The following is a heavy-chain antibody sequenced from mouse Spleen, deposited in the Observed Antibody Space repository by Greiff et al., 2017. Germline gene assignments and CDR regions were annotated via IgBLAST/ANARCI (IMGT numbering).Heavy chain of an antibody. CDR3: ARRTVVARWYFDV. CDR1: GYTFTSYW. CDR2: IDPSDSYT. D-gene: IGHD1-1*01. J-gene: IGHJ1*03. V-gene: IGHV1-50*01. Sequence: VQLQQPGAELVKPGASVKLSCKASGYTFTSYWMQWVKQRPGQGLEWIGEIDPSDSYTNYNQKFKGKATLTVDTSSSTAYMQLSSLTSEDSAVYYCARRTVVARWYFDVWGTGTTVTVSS.